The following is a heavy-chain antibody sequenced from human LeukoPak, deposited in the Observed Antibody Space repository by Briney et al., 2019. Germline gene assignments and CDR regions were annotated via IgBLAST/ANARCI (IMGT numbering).Heavy chain of an antibody. D-gene: IGHD3-22*01. CDR2: ISAYNGNT. V-gene: IGHV1-18*01. CDR3: ARGDSSGYFGGEYYFDY. J-gene: IGHJ4*02. CDR1: DYTFTSYG. Sequence: GASVKVSCKASDYTFTSYGISWVRQAPGQGLEWMGWISAYNGNTNYAQKLQGRVTMTTDTSTSTAYMELRSLRSDDTAVYYCARGDSSGYFGGEYYFDYWGQGTLVTVSS.